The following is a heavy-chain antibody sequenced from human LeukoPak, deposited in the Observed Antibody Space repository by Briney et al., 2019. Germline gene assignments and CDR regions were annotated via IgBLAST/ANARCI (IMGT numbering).Heavy chain of an antibody. Sequence: GGSLRLSCAASGFSFDDYAMHWVRQAPGKGLEWVSGISWNSGSIGYADSVKGRFTISRDNAKNSPYLQMNSLRAEDMALYYCAILSQADAFDIWGQGTMVTVSS. CDR1: GFSFDDYA. V-gene: IGHV3-9*03. J-gene: IGHJ3*02. CDR3: AILSQADAFDI. CDR2: ISWNSGSI.